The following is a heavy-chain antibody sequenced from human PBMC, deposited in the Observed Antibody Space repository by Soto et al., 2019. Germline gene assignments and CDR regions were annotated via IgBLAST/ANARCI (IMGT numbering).Heavy chain of an antibody. CDR1: GGSISSGDYY. CDR3: ASRTRGYSYGRPFDY. J-gene: IGHJ4*02. CDR2: IYYSGST. D-gene: IGHD5-18*01. Sequence: PSETLSLTCTVSGGSISSGDYYWSWIRQPPGKGLEWIGYIYYSGSTYYNPSLKSRVTISVDTSKNQFSLKLSSVTAADTAVYYCASRTRGYSYGRPFDYWGQGTLVTSPQ. V-gene: IGHV4-30-4*01.